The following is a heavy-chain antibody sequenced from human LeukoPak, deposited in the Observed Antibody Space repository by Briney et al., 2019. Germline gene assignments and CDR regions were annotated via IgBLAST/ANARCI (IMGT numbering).Heavy chain of an antibody. CDR3: AKAQAGVVPAAIAGDY. D-gene: IGHD2-2*02. CDR1: GFTFSGYA. Sequence: AGGSLRLSCAASGFTFSGYAMSWVRQAPGKGLEWVSAISGSGGSTYYADSVKGRFTISRDNSKNTLYLQMNSLRAEDTAVYYCAKAQAGVVPAAIAGDYWGQGTLVTVSS. CDR2: ISGSGGST. J-gene: IGHJ4*02. V-gene: IGHV3-23*01.